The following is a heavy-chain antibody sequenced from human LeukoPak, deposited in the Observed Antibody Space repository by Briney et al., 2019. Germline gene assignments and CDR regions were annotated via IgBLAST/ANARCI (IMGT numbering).Heavy chain of an antibody. CDR1: GGTFSSYA. V-gene: IGHV1-69*05. D-gene: IGHD1-26*01. CDR3: ARDYSGSYGLDY. Sequence: ASVKVSCKASGGTFSSYAISWVRQAPGQGLEWMGRIIPIFGTANYAQKFQGRVTITTDESTSTAYMELSSLRSEDTAVYYCARDYSGSYGLDYWGQATLVTVSS. CDR2: IIPIFGTA. J-gene: IGHJ4*02.